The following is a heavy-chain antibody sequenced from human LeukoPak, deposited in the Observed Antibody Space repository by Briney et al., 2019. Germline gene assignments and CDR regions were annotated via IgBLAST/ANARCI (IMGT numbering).Heavy chain of an antibody. CDR3: ARVGGSGSYRDYYYGMDV. Sequence: SETLSLTCTVSGGSVRSVNYYWGWFRQPPGKGLEWIGHIFYNGTTHYTPSLKSRVALSVDTSTNQFSLRLTSVTAADTAVYYCARVGGSGSYRDYYYGMDVWGQGTTVTVSS. V-gene: IGHV4-39*07. D-gene: IGHD3-10*01. CDR1: GGSVRSVNYY. CDR2: IFYNGTT. J-gene: IGHJ6*02.